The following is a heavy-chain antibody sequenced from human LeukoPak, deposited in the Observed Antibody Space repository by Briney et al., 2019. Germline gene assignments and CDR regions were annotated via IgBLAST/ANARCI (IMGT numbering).Heavy chain of an antibody. D-gene: IGHD4-17*01. V-gene: IGHV4-4*07. CDR1: GGSISSYY. CDR2: IYTSGST. CDR3: AGSYRDIYGDYGMDV. Sequence: KASETLSLTCTVSGGSISSYYWSWIRQPAGKGLEWIGRIYTSGSTNYNPSLKSRVTISVDTSKNQFSLKLSSVTAADTAVYYCAGSYRDIYGDYGMDVWGQGTTVTVSS. J-gene: IGHJ6*02.